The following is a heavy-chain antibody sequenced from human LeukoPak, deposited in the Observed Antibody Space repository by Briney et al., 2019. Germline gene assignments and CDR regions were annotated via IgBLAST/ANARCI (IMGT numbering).Heavy chain of an antibody. CDR3: ARAITDCSGGSCYYYYYMDV. Sequence: ASVKVSCKASGYTFTSYYMHWVRQAPGQGLEWMGIINPSGGSTSYAQKFQGRVTMTRDMSTSTVYMELSSLRSEDTAVYYCARAITDCSGGSCYYYYYMDVWGKGTTVTVSS. CDR2: INPSGGST. CDR1: GYTFTSYY. D-gene: IGHD2-15*01. J-gene: IGHJ6*03. V-gene: IGHV1-46*01.